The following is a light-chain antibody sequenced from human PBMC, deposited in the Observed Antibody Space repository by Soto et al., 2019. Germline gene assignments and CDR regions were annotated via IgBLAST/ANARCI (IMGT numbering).Light chain of an antibody. CDR2: DAS. J-gene: IGKJ4*01. Sequence: DIQMTQSPSTLSASVGDRVTITCRASQTISNWLAWYQQKPGKAPKVLIFDASTLDGGVPSRFSGRRSGTDFTLTISSLRPSDFATYYCQQYNTYPLTFGGGTKVEI. CDR3: QQYNTYPLT. CDR1: QTISNW. V-gene: IGKV1-5*01.